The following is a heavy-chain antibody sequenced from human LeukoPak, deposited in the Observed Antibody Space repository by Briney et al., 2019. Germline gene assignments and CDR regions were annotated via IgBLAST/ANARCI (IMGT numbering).Heavy chain of an antibody. CDR1: GFTFSSYG. J-gene: IGHJ6*03. Sequence: PGGSLRLSCAAPGFTFSSYGMHWVRQAPGKGLEWVAFIRYDGSNKYYADSVKGRFTISRDNSKNTLYLQMNSLRAEDTAVYYCAKDHRRREAAYYYYYMDVWGKGTTVTVSS. D-gene: IGHD6-13*01. CDR2: IRYDGSNK. CDR3: AKDHRRREAAYYYYYMDV. V-gene: IGHV3-30*02.